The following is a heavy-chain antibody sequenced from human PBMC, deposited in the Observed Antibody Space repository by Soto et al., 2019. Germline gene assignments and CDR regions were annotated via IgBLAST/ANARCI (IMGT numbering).Heavy chain of an antibody. CDR3: ARGSGDLTDDAFDI. CDR2: MNPNSGNT. D-gene: IGHD4-17*01. J-gene: IGHJ3*02. V-gene: IGHV1-8*01. CDR1: GYTFTSYD. Sequence: VKVSCKASGYTFTSYDINWVRQATGQGLEWMGWMNPNSGNTGYAQKFQGRVTMTRNTSISTAYMELSSLRSEDTAVYYCARGSGDLTDDAFDIWGQGTMVTVSS.